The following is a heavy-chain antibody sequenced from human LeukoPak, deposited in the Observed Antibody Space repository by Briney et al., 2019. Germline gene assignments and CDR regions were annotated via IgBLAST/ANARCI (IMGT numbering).Heavy chain of an antibody. CDR3: ARDDVEMATTTYYYYYGMDV. Sequence: PGGSLRLSCAASGFTFSSYAMHWVRQAPGKGLEWVAVISYDGSNKYYADSVKGRFTISRDNSKNTLYLQMNSLRAEDTAVYYCARDDVEMATTTYYYYYGMDVWGRGTTVTVSS. V-gene: IGHV3-30*04. D-gene: IGHD5-24*01. CDR2: ISYDGSNK. J-gene: IGHJ6*02. CDR1: GFTFSSYA.